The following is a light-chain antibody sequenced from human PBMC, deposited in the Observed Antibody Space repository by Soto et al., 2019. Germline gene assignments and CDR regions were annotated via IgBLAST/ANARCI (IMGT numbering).Light chain of an antibody. CDR3: QQYSCYPWT. V-gene: IGKV1-5*01. CDR1: QSISRW. J-gene: IGKJ1*01. CDR2: DAS. Sequence: DIQMTQSPSTLSAFVGDRVIITCRASQSISRWLAWSQQKPGKAPKLLIFDASSLESGVPSRFSGSGSGTEFTLTISSLQPDDFAKYYCQQYSCYPWTFGQGTKVEIK.